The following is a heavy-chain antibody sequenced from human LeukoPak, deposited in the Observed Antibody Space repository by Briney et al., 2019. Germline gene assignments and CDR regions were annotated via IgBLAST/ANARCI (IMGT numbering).Heavy chain of an antibody. CDR3: ARNGYCSGSYCYGYYYYMDV. D-gene: IGHD2-15*01. CDR1: GGSIGTYY. J-gene: IGHJ6*03. V-gene: IGHV4-59*01. CDR2: VYYSGST. Sequence: SETLSLTCTVSGGSIGTYYWSWIRQPPGKGLEWIGYVYYSGSTNYHPSLKSRVTISVDTSKNQFSLTLSSVTAADTAVYYCARNGYCSGSYCYGYYYYMDVWGTRTTVSVSS.